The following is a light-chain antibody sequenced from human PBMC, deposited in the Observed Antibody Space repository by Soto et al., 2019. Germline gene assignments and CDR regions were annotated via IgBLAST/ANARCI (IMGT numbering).Light chain of an antibody. CDR1: QSISSW. Sequence: DIQMTQSPSTLSASVGDRVTITCRASQSISSWLAWYQQKPGKAPKLLIYDASSLASGVPSRFSGSGSGTEFTLTISSLQPDDFATYYCQQGITFGQGTKLEIK. J-gene: IGKJ2*01. CDR3: QQGIT. CDR2: DAS. V-gene: IGKV1-5*01.